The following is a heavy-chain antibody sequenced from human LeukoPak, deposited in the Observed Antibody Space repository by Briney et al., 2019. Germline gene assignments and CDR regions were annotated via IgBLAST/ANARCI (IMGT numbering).Heavy chain of an antibody. D-gene: IGHD4-17*01. V-gene: IGHV3-7*01. Sequence: GGCLRLSCTAPGFTFSSYWMSWVRQAPGKGLEWVANIKQEGSEKYYLDSVRGRFTISRDNTKNSLYLQMNSLRVEDTAVYYCARDTSYGDYVRGNDYWGQGTLVTVSS. CDR1: GFTFSSYW. CDR3: ARDTSYGDYVRGNDY. J-gene: IGHJ4*02. CDR2: IKQEGSEK.